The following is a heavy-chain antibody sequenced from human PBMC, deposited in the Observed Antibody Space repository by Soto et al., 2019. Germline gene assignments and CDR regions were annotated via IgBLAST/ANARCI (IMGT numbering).Heavy chain of an antibody. V-gene: IGHV4-59*01. J-gene: IGHJ6*02. Sequence: PSETLSLTCTVSVGSITSSYWIWIRRPPGKGREWIAYIYDTGISGYTPSTSYNPSLKSRVTMSVDTSKSQFSLKLTSVTAADTAVYYCARGEDAFFYYGLDVWGQGITVTVSS. CDR3: ARGEDAFFYYGLDV. CDR2: IYDTGISGYTPST. CDR1: VGSITSSY.